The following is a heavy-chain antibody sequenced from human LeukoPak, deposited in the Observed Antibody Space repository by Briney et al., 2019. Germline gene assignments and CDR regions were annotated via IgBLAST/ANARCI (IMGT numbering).Heavy chain of an antibody. CDR2: ISPDGSDE. V-gene: IGHV3-7*01. CDR1: GFTFNTHW. D-gene: IGHD2-2*01. CDR3: SGRSGFSSIY. J-gene: IGHJ4*02. Sequence: GGSLRLSCEASGFTFNTHWMNWVRQTPGKGLEWMANISPDGSDEFYADSVKGRFTISRDNAKNSVYLQVNNLRAEDTGVYYCSGRSGFSSIYWGQGILVTVSS.